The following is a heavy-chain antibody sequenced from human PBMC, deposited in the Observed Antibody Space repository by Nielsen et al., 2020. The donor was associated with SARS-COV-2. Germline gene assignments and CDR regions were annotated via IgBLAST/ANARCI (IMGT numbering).Heavy chain of an antibody. Sequence: GESLKISCAASGFTFSSYGMHWVRQAPGKGLEWVAVISYDGSNKYYADSVKGRFTISRDNSKNTLYLQMNSLRAEDTAVYYCAKGDSGSYYGGGYYYYYYMDVWAKGPRSPSP. V-gene: IGHV3-30*18. CDR2: ISYDGSNK. J-gene: IGHJ6*03. CDR1: GFTFSSYG. CDR3: AKGDSGSYYGGGYYYYYYMDV. D-gene: IGHD1-26*01.